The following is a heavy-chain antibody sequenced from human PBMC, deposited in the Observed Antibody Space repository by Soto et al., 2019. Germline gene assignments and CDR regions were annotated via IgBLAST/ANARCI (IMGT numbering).Heavy chain of an antibody. CDR1: GYSFDKNG. Sequence: QVLLVQSGAEVKKPGASVNISCKGSGYSFDKNGISWVRQAPGQGLEWMGWISGDTGDTLYAQKFQGRISVTTDTSTRTAYMELRSLTSDDTAIYYCTRDKGDFTFGPWGLVSLVTVSS. V-gene: IGHV1-18*01. CDR3: TRDKGDFTFGP. CDR2: ISGDTGDT. D-gene: IGHD3-3*01. J-gene: IGHJ5*02.